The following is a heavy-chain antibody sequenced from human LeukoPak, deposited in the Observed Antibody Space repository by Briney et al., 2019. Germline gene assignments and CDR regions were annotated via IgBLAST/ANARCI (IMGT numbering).Heavy chain of an antibody. CDR3: TRDRYDILTGYNPLGSFDI. CDR2: INTDASST. CDR1: GFTLTNYW. J-gene: IGHJ3*02. D-gene: IGHD3-9*01. Sequence: GGSLRLSRAASGFTLTNYWMHWVRQAPGKGLVWVSRINTDASSTTYADSAKGRFTISRDNAKNTLYLQMNSLRVEDTAVYYCTRDRYDILTGYNPLGSFDIWGQGTMVTVSS. V-gene: IGHV3-74*01.